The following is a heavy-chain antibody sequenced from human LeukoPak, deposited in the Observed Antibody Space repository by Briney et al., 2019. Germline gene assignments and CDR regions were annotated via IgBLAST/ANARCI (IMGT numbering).Heavy chain of an antibody. Sequence: ASVKVSCKASGYTFTSYDINWVRQATGQRLEWMGWMNPNSDNTGYAQKFQGRVTMTRNTSISTVYMELSSLRSEDTAVYYCARAFHSVLQSVSPWGQGTLVTVSS. D-gene: IGHD3-10*02. CDR3: ARAFHSVLQSVSP. V-gene: IGHV1-8*01. CDR1: GYTFTSYD. J-gene: IGHJ5*02. CDR2: MNPNSDNT.